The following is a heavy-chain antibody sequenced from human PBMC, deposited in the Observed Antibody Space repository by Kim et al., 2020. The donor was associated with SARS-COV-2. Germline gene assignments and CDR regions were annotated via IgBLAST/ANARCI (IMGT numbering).Heavy chain of an antibody. CDR3: ARGLGQQLVSWVY. J-gene: IGHJ4*02. D-gene: IGHD6-13*01. CDR2: INHSGST. Sequence: SETLSLTCAVYGGSFSGYYWSWIRQPPGKGLEWIGEINHSGSTNYNPSLKSRVTISVDTSKNQFSLKLSSVTAADTAVYYCARGLGQQLVSWVYWGQGTLVTVSS. CDR1: GGSFSGYY. V-gene: IGHV4-34*01.